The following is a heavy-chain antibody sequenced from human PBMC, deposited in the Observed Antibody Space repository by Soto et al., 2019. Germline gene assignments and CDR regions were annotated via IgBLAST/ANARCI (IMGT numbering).Heavy chain of an antibody. CDR2: ISGSGGST. J-gene: IGHJ4*02. D-gene: IGHD3-10*01. V-gene: IGHV3-23*01. CDR3: AKDGVLWFGEEIDY. Sequence: EVQLLESGGGLVQPGGSLRLSCAASGFTFSSYAMSWVRQAPGKGLEWVSAISGSGGSTYYADSVKGPFTISRDNSKNTLYLQMNSLRAEDTAVYYCAKDGVLWFGEEIDYWGQGTLVTVSS. CDR1: GFTFSSYA.